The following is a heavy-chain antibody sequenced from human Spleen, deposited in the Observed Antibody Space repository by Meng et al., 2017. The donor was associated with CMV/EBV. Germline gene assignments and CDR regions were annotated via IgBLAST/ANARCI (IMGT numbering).Heavy chain of an antibody. V-gene: IGHV7-4-1*02. J-gene: IGHJ4*02. CDR1: GYTFTRYA. CDR2: IDTDTGNP. Sequence: QVQVVQYGSELKKPGASVKVSCKASGYTFTRYAMNWVRQAPGQGLEWMGWIDTDTGNPTYAQGFTGRFVFSLDTSVNTAYLQISSLKAEDTAVYYCAREGDSGTYQYWGQGTLVTVSS. D-gene: IGHD1-26*01. CDR3: AREGDSGTYQY.